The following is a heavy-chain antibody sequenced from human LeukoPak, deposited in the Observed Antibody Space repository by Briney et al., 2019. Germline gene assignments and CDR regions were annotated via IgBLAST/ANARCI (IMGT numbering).Heavy chain of an antibody. D-gene: IGHD2-8*02. CDR1: GLTFSGYV. Sequence: PGGSLRLSCAASGLTFSGYVMSWARQAPGKGLEWVAAMSANGGRTYYTESVKGHFTISRDNSKNTLYLQMNSLRADDTAVYYCAKGPERRGFCSGSARYSDCWGQGTLVTVSS. V-gene: IGHV3-23*01. J-gene: IGHJ4*02. CDR3: AKGPERRGFCSGSARYSDC. CDR2: MSANGGRT.